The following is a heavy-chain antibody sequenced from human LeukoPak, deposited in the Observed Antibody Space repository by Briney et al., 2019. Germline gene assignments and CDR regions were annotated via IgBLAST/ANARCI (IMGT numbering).Heavy chain of an antibody. V-gene: IGHV4-34*01. CDR1: GGSFSSHY. J-gene: IGHJ6*04. Sequence: PSETLSLTCGVSGGSFSSHYWTWIRQPPGKGLEWIGEINPRGSTNYNPSLESRVTVSADTSRNQLSLSLTSVTAADSAVYFCARGLRQGSAWSWGPKEKSYQYMDVWGTGTTVIDSS. CDR2: INPRGST. CDR3: ARGLRQGSAWSWGPKEKSYQYMDV. D-gene: IGHD6-19*01.